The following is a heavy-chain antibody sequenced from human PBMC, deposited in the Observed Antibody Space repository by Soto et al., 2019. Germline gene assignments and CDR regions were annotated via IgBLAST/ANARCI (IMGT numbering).Heavy chain of an antibody. D-gene: IGHD2-21*02. CDR1: GYSIGSGYY. Sequence: SLTCAVSGYSIGSGYYWGWIRQPPGKWLEYVGSMYHSGSTYYNPSLKSRVTISLDTSKNQFSLKLNSVTAADTAMYYCARMWSTVVTPAYSDYWSQGTLVTVSS. CDR3: ARMWSTVVTPAYSDY. CDR2: MYHSGST. J-gene: IGHJ4*02. V-gene: IGHV4-38-2*01.